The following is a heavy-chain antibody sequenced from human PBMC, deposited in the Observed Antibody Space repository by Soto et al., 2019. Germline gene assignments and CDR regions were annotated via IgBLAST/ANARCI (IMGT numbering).Heavy chain of an antibody. CDR1: GVSMSSGGYY. CDR3: ASVIGGDSAYYFDF. D-gene: IGHD2-21*02. V-gene: IGHV4-31*03. J-gene: IGHJ4*02. Sequence: SLSLTCPVSGVSMSSGGYYGSWVRQHPGKGLEWIGNIYYSGRTYYNPSLKSRVILSVDTSKNHFSLTLRSVTAADSAMYYCASVIGGDSAYYFDFSGQGALVTVPS. CDR2: IYYSGRT.